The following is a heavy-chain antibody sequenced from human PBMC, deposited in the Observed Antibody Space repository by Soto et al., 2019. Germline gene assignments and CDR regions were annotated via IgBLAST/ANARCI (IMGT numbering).Heavy chain of an antibody. CDR1: GYSFATYG. CDR3: ARREMTTIGLDY. D-gene: IGHD4-4*01. CDR2: IYPSGSDT. Sequence: PGQSLKISCKGSGYSFATYGIAWVRQMPGKGLEWMGIIYPSGSDTRYSPSFQGQVTISADKSISTAYLQWSSLKASDTAMYYCARREMTTIGLDYWGQGTLVTVSS. V-gene: IGHV5-51*01. J-gene: IGHJ4*02.